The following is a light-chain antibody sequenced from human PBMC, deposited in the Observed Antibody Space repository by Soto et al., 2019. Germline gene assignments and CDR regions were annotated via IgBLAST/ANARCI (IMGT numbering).Light chain of an antibody. CDR1: QTILYFSNNKNY. J-gene: IGKJ2*01. V-gene: IGKV4-1*01. Sequence: DIVMTQSPDSLAVSLGERATINCKSSQTILYFSNNKNYLAWYQQKPGQPPKLLIYWASTRQSGVPDRSSGSGSGTDFTLTISSLQAEDVAVYYCQQYYSTPFTFGQGTKLEIK. CDR3: QQYYSTPFT. CDR2: WAS.